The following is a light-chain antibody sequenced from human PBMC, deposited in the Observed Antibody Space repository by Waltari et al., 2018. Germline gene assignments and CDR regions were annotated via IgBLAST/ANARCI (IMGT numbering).Light chain of an antibody. J-gene: IGLJ3*02. CDR1: SGSLSTTSY. CDR2: KAN. CDR3: ALYMGSGIWV. V-gene: IGLV8-61*01. Sequence: QTVVTQEPSLSVSPGGTVPLTCALSSGSLSTTSYATWYQQTPGHAPRTLVYKANSPASGVPDRYSGSILENTAGLTLPEAQTEDVADYYCALYMGSGIWVFGGGTRVTVL.